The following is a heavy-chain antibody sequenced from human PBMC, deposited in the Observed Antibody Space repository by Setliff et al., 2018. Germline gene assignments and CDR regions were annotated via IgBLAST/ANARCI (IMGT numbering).Heavy chain of an antibody. CDR3: VKGTNVVMVYTGFDH. J-gene: IGHJ4*01. Sequence: PGGSLRLSCAASGFTFSSYWMSWVRQAPGKGLEWVANIKQDGSEKYYVDSVKGRFTISRDNAKNSLYLQMNSLRAEDTAVYYCVKGTNVVMVYTGFDHWGQGTLVTVSS. CDR2: IKQDGSEK. D-gene: IGHD2-8*01. V-gene: IGHV3-7*03. CDR1: GFTFSSYW.